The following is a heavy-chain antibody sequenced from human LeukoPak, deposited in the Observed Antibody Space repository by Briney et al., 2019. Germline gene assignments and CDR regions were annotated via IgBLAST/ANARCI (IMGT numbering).Heavy chain of an antibody. Sequence: SQTLSLTCAISGDSVSSNSAAWNWIRQSPSRGLEWLGRTYYRSKWYNDYAVSVKSRITINPDTSKNQFSLQLNSVTPEDTAVYYCAREDYYDSSGYFAAFDYWGQGTLVTVSS. CDR2: TYYRSKWYN. CDR3: AREDYYDSSGYFAAFDY. V-gene: IGHV6-1*01. J-gene: IGHJ4*02. D-gene: IGHD3-22*01. CDR1: GDSVSSNSAA.